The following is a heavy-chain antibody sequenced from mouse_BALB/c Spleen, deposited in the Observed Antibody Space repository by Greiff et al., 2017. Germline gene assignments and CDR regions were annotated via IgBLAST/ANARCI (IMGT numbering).Heavy chain of an antibody. CDR3: AQTYYDYDGFAY. CDR2: IWRGGST. Sequence: VQLQESGPSLVQPSQSLSITCTVSGFSLTSYGVHWVRQSPGKGLEWLGVIWRGGSTDYNAAFMSRLSITKDNSKSQVFFKMNSLQADDTAIYYCAQTYYDYDGFAYWGQGTLVTVSA. V-gene: IGHV2-5-1*01. CDR1: GFSLTSYG. J-gene: IGHJ3*01. D-gene: IGHD2-4*01.